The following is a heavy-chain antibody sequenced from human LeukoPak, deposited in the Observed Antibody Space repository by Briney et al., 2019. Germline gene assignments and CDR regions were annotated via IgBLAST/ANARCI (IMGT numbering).Heavy chain of an antibody. CDR2: INGGNGNT. V-gene: IGHV1-3*03. CDR1: GGTFSSYA. D-gene: IGHD4-17*01. J-gene: IGHJ3*02. Sequence: ASVKVSCKASGGTFSSYAISWVRQAPGQGREWMGWINGGNGNTKYSQEFQGRVTFTRDTSATTAYMELSGLISEDMAVYYCARDRAPKTVTSEVDAFDIWGQGTMVTVSS. CDR3: ARDRAPKTVTSEVDAFDI.